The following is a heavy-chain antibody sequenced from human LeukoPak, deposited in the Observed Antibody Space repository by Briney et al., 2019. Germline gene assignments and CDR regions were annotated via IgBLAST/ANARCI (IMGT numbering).Heavy chain of an antibody. V-gene: IGHV3-7*04. CDR2: IKQDGSEK. Sequence: PGGSLRLSCAASGFTFSSYWMSWVRQAPGKGLEGVANIKQDGSEKYYVDSVKGRFTISRDNAKNSLFLQMNSLTAEDTAVYYCVRVLAATPAFDYWGRGTLVTVSS. J-gene: IGHJ4*02. CDR1: GFTFSSYW. CDR3: VRVLAATPAFDY. D-gene: IGHD2-15*01.